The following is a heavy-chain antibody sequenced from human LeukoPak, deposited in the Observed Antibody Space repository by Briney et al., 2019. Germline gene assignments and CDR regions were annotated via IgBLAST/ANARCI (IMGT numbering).Heavy chain of an antibody. CDR2: IYYSGST. D-gene: IGHD5-12*01. CDR3: ARDRSGYDSTVTIYYYYYYMDV. J-gene: IGHJ6*03. CDR1: GGSISSYY. Sequence: SETLSLTCTVSGGSISSYYWSWIRQPPGKGLEWIGYIYYSGSTNYNPSLKSRVTISVDTSKNQFSLKLSSVTAADTAVYYCARDRSGYDSTVTIYYYYYYMDVWGKGTTVTVSS. V-gene: IGHV4-59*12.